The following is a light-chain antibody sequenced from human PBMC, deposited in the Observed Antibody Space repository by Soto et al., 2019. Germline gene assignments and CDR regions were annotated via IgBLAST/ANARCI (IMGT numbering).Light chain of an antibody. CDR3: CSYAGIDDYV. V-gene: IGLV2-8*01. CDR1: SSDVGSYNY. J-gene: IGLJ1*01. Sequence: QSALTQPPSASGSPGQAVTISCTGSSSDVGSYNYVSWYQQYPGKAPKLMIYEVSKRSSGVPDRFSGSKSGNTASLTVSGLQAEDEADYYCCSYAGIDDYVFGTGTKLTVL. CDR2: EVS.